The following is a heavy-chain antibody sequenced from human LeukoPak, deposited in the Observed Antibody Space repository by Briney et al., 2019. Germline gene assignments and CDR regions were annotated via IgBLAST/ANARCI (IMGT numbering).Heavy chain of an antibody. CDR2: INHSGST. Sequence: SETLSLTCAVYGGSFSGYYWSWIRQPPGKGLEWIGEINHSGSTNYNPPLKSRVTISVDTSKNQFSLKLSSVTAADTAVYYCARRWIQLSYWGQGTLVTVSS. D-gene: IGHD5-18*01. V-gene: IGHV4-34*01. J-gene: IGHJ4*02. CDR3: ARRWIQLSY. CDR1: GGSFSGYY.